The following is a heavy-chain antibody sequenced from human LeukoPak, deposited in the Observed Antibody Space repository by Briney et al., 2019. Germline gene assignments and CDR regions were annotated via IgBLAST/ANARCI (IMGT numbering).Heavy chain of an antibody. D-gene: IGHD2-2*01. CDR2: IYYSGST. J-gene: IGHJ5*02. CDR3: ARGSGYCSSTSCSGFDP. CDR1: GGSISSGDYY. V-gene: IGHV4-30-4*08. Sequence: PSETLSLTCTLSGGSISSGDYYWSWIRQPPGKGLEWIGYIYYSGSTYYNPSLKSRVTISVDTSKNQFSLKLSSVTAADTAVYYCARGSGYCSSTSCSGFDPWGQGTLVTVSS.